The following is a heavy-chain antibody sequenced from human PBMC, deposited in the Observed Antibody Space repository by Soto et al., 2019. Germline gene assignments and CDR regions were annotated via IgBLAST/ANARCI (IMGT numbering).Heavy chain of an antibody. CDR2: IWSDGSNK. Sequence: QVQLVESGGGVVQPGRSLRLSCAASGFTFSSYGMHWVRQAPGKGLEWVAVIWSDGSNKYYADSVKGRFTVSRDNSMNTLYLQMNSLRDEDTAVYYCGRRGSGTKSIDYWGQGTLVTVSS. CDR3: GRRGSGTKSIDY. V-gene: IGHV3-33*01. CDR1: GFTFSSYG. D-gene: IGHD1-26*01. J-gene: IGHJ4*02.